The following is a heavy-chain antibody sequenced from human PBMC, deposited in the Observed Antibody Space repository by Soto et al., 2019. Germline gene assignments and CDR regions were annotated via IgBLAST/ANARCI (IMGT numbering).Heavy chain of an antibody. V-gene: IGHV3-30*03. CDR2: VTYDGIER. CDR3: AREKNSGYYRTVDY. D-gene: IGHD3-10*01. CDR1: GFTLSGHG. Sequence: QVQLVASGGGVVQPGRSLSLSCAASGFTLSGHGLHWVRQAPGKGLEWVAVVTYDGIERNYPESVRGRFTITRDTSKNTFYLQMNSLRVEDTAMYYCAREKNSGYYRTVDYWGQGTLVTVSS. J-gene: IGHJ4*02.